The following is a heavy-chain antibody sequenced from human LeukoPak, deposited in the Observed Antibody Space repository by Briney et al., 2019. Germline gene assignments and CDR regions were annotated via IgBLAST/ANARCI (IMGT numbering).Heavy chain of an antibody. Sequence: GGSLRISCAASGITFSSYAMSWVRKAPGKGLDWVSTIGGSGANTYYADSLRGRFTISRDNSKNTLYLQMNSLRAEDTAVYYCAKRGVYGNFYFDYWGQGTLATVSS. CDR1: GITFSSYA. J-gene: IGHJ4*02. CDR3: AKRGVYGNFYFDY. CDR2: IGGSGANT. D-gene: IGHD4-11*01. V-gene: IGHV3-23*01.